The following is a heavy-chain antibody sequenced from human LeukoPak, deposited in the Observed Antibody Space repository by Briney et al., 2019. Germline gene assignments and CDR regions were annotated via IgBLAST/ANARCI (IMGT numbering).Heavy chain of an antibody. Sequence: GGSLRLSCAASGFTFSSYWMSCVRQAPGKGLEWVANIKQDGSEKYYVDSVKGRFTISRDNAKNSLYLQMNSLRAEDTAVYYCAGRQNLYHSSGSDYWGQGTLVTVSS. CDR2: IKQDGSEK. CDR3: AGRQNLYHSSGSDY. J-gene: IGHJ4*02. CDR1: GFTFSSYW. V-gene: IGHV3-7*05. D-gene: IGHD3-22*01.